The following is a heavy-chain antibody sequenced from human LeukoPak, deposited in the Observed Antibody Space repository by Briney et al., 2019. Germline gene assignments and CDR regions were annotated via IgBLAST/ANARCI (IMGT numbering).Heavy chain of an antibody. J-gene: IGHJ6*02. CDR3: ARHRGPGMVRGVIPYYYYGMDV. V-gene: IGHV3-23*01. CDR2: ISGSGGST. D-gene: IGHD3-10*01. CDR1: GFTFSSYA. Sequence: PGGSLRLSCAASGFTFSSYAMSWVRQAPGKGLEWVSAISGSGGSTYYADSVKGRFTISRDNSKNTLYLQMNSLRAEDTAVYYCARHRGPGMVRGVIPYYYYGMDVWGQGTTVTVSS.